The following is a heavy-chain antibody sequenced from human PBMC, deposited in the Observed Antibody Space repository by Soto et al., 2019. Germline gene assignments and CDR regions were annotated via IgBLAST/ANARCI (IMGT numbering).Heavy chain of an antibody. CDR1: GGSISSYY. D-gene: IGHD6-19*01. CDR3: ARDSPYSSGWDAFDI. J-gene: IGHJ3*02. Sequence: SATLSLTCTVSGGSISSYYWSWIRQPPGKGLEWIGYIYYSGSTNYNPSLKSRVTISVDTSKNQFSLKLSSVTAADTAVYYCARDSPYSSGWDAFDIWGQGTMVTVSS. V-gene: IGHV4-59*01. CDR2: IYYSGST.